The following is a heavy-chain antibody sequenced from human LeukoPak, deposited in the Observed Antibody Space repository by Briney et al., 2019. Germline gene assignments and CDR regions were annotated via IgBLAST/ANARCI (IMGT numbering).Heavy chain of an antibody. Sequence: GSLRLSCAASGFTFSSYGMHWVRQAPGKGLEWVAFIRYDGSNKYYADSVKGRFTISRDNSKNTLYLQMNSLRAEDTAVYYCAKDRESLVPAAISAFDIWGQGTMVTVSS. J-gene: IGHJ3*02. CDR1: GFTFSSYG. CDR2: IRYDGSNK. D-gene: IGHD2-2*01. V-gene: IGHV3-30*02. CDR3: AKDRESLVPAAISAFDI.